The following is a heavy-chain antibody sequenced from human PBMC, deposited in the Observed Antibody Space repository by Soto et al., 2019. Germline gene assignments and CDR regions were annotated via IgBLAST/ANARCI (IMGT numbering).Heavy chain of an antibody. CDR1: GGSMSSGGYF. Sequence: PSETLSLTCAVSGGSMSSGGYFWSWIRQPPGKGLEWIGYIYHSGSTYYNPSLKSRVTISVDRSKNQFSLKLSSVTAADTAVYYCASAESVYYYGMDVWGQGTTVTVSS. J-gene: IGHJ6*02. CDR2: IYHSGST. V-gene: IGHV4-30-2*01. CDR3: ASAESVYYYGMDV.